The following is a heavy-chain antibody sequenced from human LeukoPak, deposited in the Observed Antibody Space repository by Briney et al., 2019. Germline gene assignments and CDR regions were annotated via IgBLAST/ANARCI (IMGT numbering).Heavy chain of an antibody. CDR1: GYSFTSYW. D-gene: IGHD3-3*01. Sequence: GESLKISCKGSGYSFTSYWIAWVRQMPGEGLEGMGIIFPGDADTKYSPSFQGQVTISADKSISTVYLQWSSLKASDTAMYYCARGSLLDYSYGMDVWGQGTTVTVSS. CDR3: ARGSLLDYSYGMDV. V-gene: IGHV5-51*01. CDR2: IFPGDADT. J-gene: IGHJ6*02.